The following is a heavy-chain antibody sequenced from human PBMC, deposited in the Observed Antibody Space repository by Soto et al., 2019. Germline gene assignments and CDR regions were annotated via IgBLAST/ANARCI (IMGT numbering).Heavy chain of an antibody. J-gene: IGHJ5*02. D-gene: IGHD2-15*01. CDR2: IIPIFGTA. CDR1: GGTFSSYA. Sequence: QVQLVQSGAEVKKPGSSVKVSCKASGGTFSSYAISWVRQAPGQGLEWMGGIIPIFGTANYAQKFQGRVTITADKSTSTAYLELSSRRSEDTAVYYCASNGHGYYLGWFDPWGQGTLVTVSS. V-gene: IGHV1-69*06. CDR3: ASNGHGYYLGWFDP.